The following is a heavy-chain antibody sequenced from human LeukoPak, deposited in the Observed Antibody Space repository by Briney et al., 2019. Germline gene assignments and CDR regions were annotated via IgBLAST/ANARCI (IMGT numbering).Heavy chain of an antibody. CDR2: MNPNSGNT. CDR1: GYTFTSYD. CDR3: ARGRGFLEWLHYYYCYMDV. V-gene: IGHV1-8*01. J-gene: IGHJ6*03. Sequence: ASVKVSCKASGYTFTSYDINWVRQATGQGLEWMGWMNPNSGNTGYAQKFQGRVTMTRNTSISTAYMELSSLRSEDTAVYYCARGRGFLEWLHYYYCYMDVWGKGTTVTVSS. D-gene: IGHD3-3*01.